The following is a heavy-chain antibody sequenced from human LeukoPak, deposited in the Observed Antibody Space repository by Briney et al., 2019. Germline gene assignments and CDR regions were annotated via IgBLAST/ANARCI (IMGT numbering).Heavy chain of an antibody. V-gene: IGHV4-34*01. CDR1: GFTFSSYA. D-gene: IGHD6-13*01. J-gene: IGHJ5*02. CDR3: ASRIAAAGSDRGNWFDP. Sequence: GSLRLSCAASGFTFSSYAMSWIRQPPGKGLEWIGEINHSGSTNYNPSLKSRVIISVDTSKNQFSLKLSSVTAADTAVYYCASRIAAAGSDRGNWFDPWGQGTLVTVSS. CDR2: INHSGST.